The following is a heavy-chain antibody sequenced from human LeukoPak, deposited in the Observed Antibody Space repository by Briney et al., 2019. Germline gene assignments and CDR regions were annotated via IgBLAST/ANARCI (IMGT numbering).Heavy chain of an antibody. D-gene: IGHD5-18*01. V-gene: IGHV3-7*01. Sequence: GGSLRLSCAASGFTFSSYAMSWVRQAPGKGLEWVANLKEDRTEEEYLDSVKGRFTIFRDNAKNSLDLQMNSLRAEDTAVYYCARMHRYGRCWGQGIRVTVPS. CDR3: ARMHRYGRC. J-gene: IGHJ4*02. CDR1: GFTFSSYA. CDR2: LKEDRTEE.